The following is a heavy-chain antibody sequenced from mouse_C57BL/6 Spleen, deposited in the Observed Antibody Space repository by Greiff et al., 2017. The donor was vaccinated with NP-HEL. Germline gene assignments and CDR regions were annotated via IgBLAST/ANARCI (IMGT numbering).Heavy chain of an antibody. CDR3: TRAYYGSSYGGYYAMDY. J-gene: IGHJ4*01. D-gene: IGHD1-1*01. Sequence: EVQLQQSGTVLARPGASVKMSCKTSGYTFTSYWMHWVKQRPGQGLEWIGAIYPGNSDTSYNQKFKGKAKLTAVTSASTAYMELSSLTNEDSAVYYCTRAYYGSSYGGYYAMDYWGQGTSVTVSS. CDR1: GYTFTSYW. V-gene: IGHV1-5*01. CDR2: IYPGNSDT.